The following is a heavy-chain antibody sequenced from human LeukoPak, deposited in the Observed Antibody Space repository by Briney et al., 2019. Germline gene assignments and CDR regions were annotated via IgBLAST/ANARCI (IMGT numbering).Heavy chain of an antibody. D-gene: IGHD4-17*01. Sequence: SQTLSLTCTVSGGSISSGSYYWRWLRQPAGTGLEWIGRIYTSGSTNYNPSLKSRVTISVDTSKNQFSLKLSSVTAADTAVYYCARSPTDDYGDYYFDYWGQGTLVTVSS. CDR3: ARSPTDDYGDYYFDY. J-gene: IGHJ4*02. CDR1: GGSISSGSYY. CDR2: IYTSGST. V-gene: IGHV4-61*02.